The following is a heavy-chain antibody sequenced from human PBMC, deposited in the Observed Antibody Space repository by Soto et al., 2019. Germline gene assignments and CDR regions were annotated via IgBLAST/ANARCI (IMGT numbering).Heavy chain of an antibody. J-gene: IGHJ5*02. CDR2: INAGNGNT. Sequence: GASVKVSCKASGYTFTSYAMHWVRQAPGQRLEWMGWINAGNGNTKYSQKFQGRVTITRDTSASTAYMELSSLRSEDTAVYYCARDLGFYSSSWHRPHNSFHPRSQRALDTGSS. V-gene: IGHV1-3*01. CDR3: ARDLGFYSSSWHRPHNSFHP. D-gene: IGHD6-13*01. CDR1: GYTFTSYA.